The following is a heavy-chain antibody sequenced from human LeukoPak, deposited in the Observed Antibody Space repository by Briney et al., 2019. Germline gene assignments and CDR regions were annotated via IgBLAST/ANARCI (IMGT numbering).Heavy chain of an antibody. CDR3: AKPTPRITIFGVVPDYYMDV. V-gene: IGHV3-30*02. J-gene: IGHJ6*03. Sequence: GGSLRLSCAASGFTFSSYGMHWVRQAPGKGLEWVAFIRYDGSNKYYADSAKGRFTISRDNSKNTLYLQMNSLRAEDTAVYYCAKPTPRITIFGVVPDYYMDVWGKGTTVTVSS. CDR2: IRYDGSNK. D-gene: IGHD3-3*01. CDR1: GFTFSSYG.